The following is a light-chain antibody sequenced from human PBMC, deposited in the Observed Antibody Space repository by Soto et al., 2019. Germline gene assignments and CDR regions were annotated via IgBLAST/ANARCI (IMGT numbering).Light chain of an antibody. V-gene: IGKV3-20*01. CDR1: QSVSNNY. J-gene: IGKJ1*01. CDR3: QQYSCSPMT. Sequence: EIVLTQSPGSLSLSPGERATLACRSSQSVSNNYLAWYQQKPGQAPRLLIYGASNRATGIPDRFSASGSGTDFTLTISRLEPEDFAVYFCQQYSCSPMTFGQGTKVDIK. CDR2: GAS.